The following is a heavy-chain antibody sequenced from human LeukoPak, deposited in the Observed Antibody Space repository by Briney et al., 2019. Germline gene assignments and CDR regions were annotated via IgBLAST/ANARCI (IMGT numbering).Heavy chain of an antibody. CDR1: GGSISSYY. V-gene: IGHV4-59*01. D-gene: IGHD1-26*01. Sequence: SETLSLTCTVSGGSISSYYWIWIRQPPAKELEWIVYIYYSGSTNYNSSLKIRVTISLDTSNNQFSLKLSSGTAADTAVYYCARGYSGSQPDAFDIWGQGTMVTVSS. CDR2: IYYSGST. CDR3: ARGYSGSQPDAFDI. J-gene: IGHJ3*02.